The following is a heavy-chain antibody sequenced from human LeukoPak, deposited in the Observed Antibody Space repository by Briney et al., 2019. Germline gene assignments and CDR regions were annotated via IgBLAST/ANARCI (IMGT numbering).Heavy chain of an antibody. CDR2: ISSSGSTI. D-gene: IGHD1-26*01. CDR1: GFTFSDYC. J-gene: IGHJ4*02. CDR3: ARDPYSGSYYDY. Sequence: GGSLRLSCAASGFTFSDYCMSWIRQAPGKGLEWVSYISSSGSTIYYADSVKGRFTISRDNAKNSLYLQMNSLRAEDTAVYYCARDPYSGSYYDYWGQGTLVTVSS. V-gene: IGHV3-11*04.